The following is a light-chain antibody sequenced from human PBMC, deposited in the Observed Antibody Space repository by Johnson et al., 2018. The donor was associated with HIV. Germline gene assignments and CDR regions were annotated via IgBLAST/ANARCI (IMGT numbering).Light chain of an antibody. CDR1: SSNIGNNY. CDR3: GTWDRSLSAGGV. V-gene: IGLV1-51*01. CDR2: DNN. J-gene: IGLJ1*01. Sequence: QSVLTQSPSVSAAPGQKVTISCSGSSSNIGNNYVSWYQQLPGTATKLLIYDNNKRPSGIPDRFSGSKSGTSATLGITGLQTGDEGDYYCGTWDRSLSAGGVVGTGTNVTVL.